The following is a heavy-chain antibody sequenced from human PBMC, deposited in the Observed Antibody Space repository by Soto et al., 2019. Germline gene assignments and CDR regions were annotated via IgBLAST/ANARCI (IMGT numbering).Heavy chain of an antibody. CDR3: AKGSMQGSTGSGNAFDI. CDR1: GFTFSSYA. CDR2: ISGSGGST. Sequence: GSLRLSCAASGFTFSSYAMSWVRQAPGKGREWVSAISGSGGSTYYADSVKGRFTISRDNSKNTLYLQMNSLRAEDTAVYYCAKGSMQGSTGSGNAFDIWGQGTMVTVSS. D-gene: IGHD2-2*01. J-gene: IGHJ3*02. V-gene: IGHV3-23*01.